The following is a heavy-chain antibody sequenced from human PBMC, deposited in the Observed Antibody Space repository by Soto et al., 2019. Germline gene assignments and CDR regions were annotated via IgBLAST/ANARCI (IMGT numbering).Heavy chain of an antibody. CDR2: INPHSRGT. V-gene: IGHV1-2*02. J-gene: IGHJ5*02. CDR3: ARVTLKAGNWFDP. CDR1: GYTFTDYF. Sequence: ASVKVSCKASGYTFTDYFIHWVRQAPGQSFEWMGWINPHSRGTNYAQKFQGRVTMTRDTSNSTAYMELRGLTSDDTAVYYCARVTLKAGNWFDPWAREPWSPSPQ.